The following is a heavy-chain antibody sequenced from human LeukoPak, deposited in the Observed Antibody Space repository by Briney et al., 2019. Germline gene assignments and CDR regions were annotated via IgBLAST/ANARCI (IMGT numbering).Heavy chain of an antibody. CDR3: ASSSGSYMLGDY. CDR1: GFTFSSYG. V-gene: IGHV3-30*03. Sequence: GRSLRLSCAASGFTFSSYGMHWVRQAPGKGPEWVAVISYDGSNKYYADSVKGRFTISRDNSKNTLYLQMNSLRAEDTAVYYCASSSGSYMLGDYWGQGTLVTVSS. J-gene: IGHJ4*02. CDR2: ISYDGSNK. D-gene: IGHD3-10*01.